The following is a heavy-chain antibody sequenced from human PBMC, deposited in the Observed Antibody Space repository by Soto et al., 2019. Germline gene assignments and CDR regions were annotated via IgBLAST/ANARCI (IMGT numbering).Heavy chain of an antibody. CDR2: IYYSGST. V-gene: IGHV4-59*01. CDR3: ARASSTYYYGSGSLFFDY. CDR1: GGSISSYY. Sequence: SFTCTVSGGSISSYYWSWIRQPPGKGLEWIGYIYYSGSTNYNPSLKSRVTISVDTSKNQFSLKLSSVTAADTAVYYCARASSTYYYGSGSLFFDYWGQGTLVTVSS. J-gene: IGHJ4*02. D-gene: IGHD3-10*01.